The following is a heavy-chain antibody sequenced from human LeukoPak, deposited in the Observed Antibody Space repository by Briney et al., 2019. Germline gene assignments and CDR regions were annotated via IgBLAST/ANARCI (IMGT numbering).Heavy chain of an antibody. V-gene: IGHV3-23*01. CDR1: GFTFSSYA. CDR2: ISGSGGST. J-gene: IGHJ4*02. D-gene: IGHD2-2*01. Sequence: PGGSLRLSCAASGFTFSSYAMSWVRQAPGKGLEWVSAISGSGGSTYYADSVKGRFTISRDNSKNTLYLQMNSLRVEDTAVFYCATTYCRTTSXCXHIDYWGXGILVTV. CDR3: ATTYCRTTSXCXHIDY.